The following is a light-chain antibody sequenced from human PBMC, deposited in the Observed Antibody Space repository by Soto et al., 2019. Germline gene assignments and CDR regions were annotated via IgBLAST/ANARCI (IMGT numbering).Light chain of an antibody. J-gene: IGKJ1*01. Sequence: EIVMTQSPSTLSVSPGYRSTLSCRVSQSISSNLAWYRQKPGQAPRLLLYGASTRATGIPARFSGSGSGREFTLTTSSLQSADFAVYYCHQYNHWHWTFGQGTTGDIK. CDR1: QSISSN. CDR3: HQYNHWHWT. CDR2: GAS. V-gene: IGKV3-15*01.